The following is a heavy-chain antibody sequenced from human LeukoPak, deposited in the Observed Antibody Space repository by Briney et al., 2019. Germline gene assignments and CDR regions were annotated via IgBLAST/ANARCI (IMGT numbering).Heavy chain of an antibody. D-gene: IGHD3-22*01. Sequence: ASVKVSCKASGYTFTSYYMHWVRQAPGKGLEWMGGFDPEDGETIYAQKFQGRVTMTEDTSTDTAYMELSSLRSEDTAVYYCATSTYYYDSSGYTFDYWGQGTLVTVSS. CDR2: FDPEDGET. J-gene: IGHJ4*02. CDR3: ATSTYYYDSSGYTFDY. V-gene: IGHV1-24*01. CDR1: GYTFTSYY.